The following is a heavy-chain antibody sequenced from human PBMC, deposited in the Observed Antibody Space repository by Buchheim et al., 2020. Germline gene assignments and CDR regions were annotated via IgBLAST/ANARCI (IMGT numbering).Heavy chain of an antibody. Sequence: QVQLVESGGGVVQPGRSLRLSCAASGFTFSSYGMHWVRQAPGKGLEWVAVISYDGSNKYYADSVKGRFTISRDNSKNTLYLQMNSLRAEDTAVYYCAEGTATIKGYFDLWGRGTL. V-gene: IGHV3-30*18. CDR1: GFTFSSYG. D-gene: IGHD5-24*01. CDR3: AEGTATIKGYFDL. J-gene: IGHJ2*01. CDR2: ISYDGSNK.